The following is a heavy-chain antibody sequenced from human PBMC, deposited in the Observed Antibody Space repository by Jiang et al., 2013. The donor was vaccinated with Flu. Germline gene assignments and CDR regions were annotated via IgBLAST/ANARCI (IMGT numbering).Heavy chain of an antibody. CDR2: IYYSGST. V-gene: IGHV4-31*03. Sequence: TCTVSGGSISSGGYYWSWIRQHPGKGLEWIGYIYYSGSTYYNPSLKSRVTISVDTSKNQFSLKLSSVTAADTAVYYCARGGGSDIVVVPAPYLDYWGQGTLVTVSS. CDR1: GGSISSGGYY. D-gene: IGHD2-2*01. CDR3: ARGGGSDIVVVPAPYLDY. J-gene: IGHJ4*02.